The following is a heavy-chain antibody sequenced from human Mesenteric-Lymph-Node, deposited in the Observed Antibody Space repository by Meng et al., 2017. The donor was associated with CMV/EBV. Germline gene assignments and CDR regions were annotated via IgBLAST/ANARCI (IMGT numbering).Heavy chain of an antibody. V-gene: IGHV4-61*01. D-gene: IGHD3-10*01. CDR2: ISYSGNT. Sequence: TVSGVSVSSGSYYWAWIRQTPGKGLEWIGYISYSGNTNYNPSLKSRLTISLDTSKNQFSLNLTSVTAADTAMYYCASGTSYSASGEYWGQGILVTVSS. CDR1: GVSVSSGSYY. J-gene: IGHJ4*02. CDR3: ASGTSYSASGEY.